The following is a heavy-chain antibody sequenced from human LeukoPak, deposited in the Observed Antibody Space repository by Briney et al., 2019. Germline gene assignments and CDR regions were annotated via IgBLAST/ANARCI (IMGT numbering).Heavy chain of an antibody. D-gene: IGHD4-17*01. Sequence: GRSLRLSCAASGFTFSSYAMHWVRQAPGKGLEWVAVISYDGSNKYYADSVMGRFTISRDNSKNTLYLQMNSLRAEDTAVYYCARGPDYGDYVYWGQGTLVTVSS. CDR1: GFTFSSYA. CDR2: ISYDGSNK. CDR3: ARGPDYGDYVY. V-gene: IGHV3-30*04. J-gene: IGHJ4*02.